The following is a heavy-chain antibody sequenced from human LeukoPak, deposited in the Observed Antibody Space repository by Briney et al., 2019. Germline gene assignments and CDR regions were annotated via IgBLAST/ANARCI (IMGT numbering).Heavy chain of an antibody. V-gene: IGHV5-51*01. D-gene: IGHD1-26*01. J-gene: IGHJ4*02. Sequence: KTGESLKISCKGSGYSFSNYYIDWVRQMPGKGQGWMGVMYPGGSDIRYSPSFQGQVTISADKSIDTAYLQWSTLKASDSAMYYCASRTGSYYPFDSWGQGTLVTVSS. CDR2: MYPGGSDI. CDR3: ASRTGSYYPFDS. CDR1: GYSFSNYY.